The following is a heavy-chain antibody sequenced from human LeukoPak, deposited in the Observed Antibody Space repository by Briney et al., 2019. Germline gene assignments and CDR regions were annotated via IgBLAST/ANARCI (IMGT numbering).Heavy chain of an antibody. CDR1: GFTFSSYA. Sequence: AGGPLRLSCAASGFTFSSYAMSWVRQAPGKGMEWVSTISGSGGSAYYADSVKGRFTISRDNSKNTVYLQLNSLRAEDTALYYCAKRPYCSGTVCYHIDYWGQGTLVTVSS. D-gene: IGHD2-15*01. V-gene: IGHV3-23*01. J-gene: IGHJ4*02. CDR3: AKRPYCSGTVCYHIDY. CDR2: ISGSGGSA.